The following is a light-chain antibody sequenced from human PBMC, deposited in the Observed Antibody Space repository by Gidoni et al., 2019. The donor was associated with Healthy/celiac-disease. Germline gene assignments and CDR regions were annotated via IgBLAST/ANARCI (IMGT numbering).Light chain of an antibody. CDR3: CSYAGSSTFLYV. CDR2: EGS. V-gene: IGLV2-23*03. J-gene: IGLJ1*01. Sequence: QSALTQPASESGSPGQSITISCTGTSSVVGSYNLVSWYQQHPGKAPKLMIYEGSKRPSGVSNRFSGSKSGNTASLTISGLQAEDEADYYCCSYAGSSTFLYVFGTGTKVTVL. CDR1: SSVVGSYNL.